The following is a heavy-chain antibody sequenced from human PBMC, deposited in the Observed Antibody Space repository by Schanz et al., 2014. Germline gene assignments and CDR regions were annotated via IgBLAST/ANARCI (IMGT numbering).Heavy chain of an antibody. D-gene: IGHD4-17*01. V-gene: IGHV3-33*03. J-gene: IGHJ3*02. CDR3: ARKMKLGVYGGKGHDSLDI. CDR1: GFIFRSFG. CDR2: IWSDGTNE. Sequence: QGQLVESGGGVVQPGKSLRLSCATSGFIFRSFGIHWVRQAPGKGLEWVAVIWSDGTNEYYADSVTGRFTISRDNAKNTLYLQMNTLRAEDTAVYYCARKMKLGVYGGKGHDSLDIWGQGTMVTVSS.